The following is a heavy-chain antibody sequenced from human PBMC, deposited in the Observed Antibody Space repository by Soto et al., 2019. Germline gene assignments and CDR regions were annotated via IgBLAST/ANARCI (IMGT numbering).Heavy chain of an antibody. D-gene: IGHD4-17*01. CDR2: ISGSGGDT. Sequence: GGSLRLSCAASGFSFSTYPMTWVLQAPGKRLEGVSSISGSGGDTYYIDSVKGRFTISRDNSKKTAYLQMNSLRAEEKAVYYCAKILSTVTTYYYGMDVWGQGITVTVSS. CDR1: GFSFSTYP. J-gene: IGHJ6*02. CDR3: AKILSTVTTYYYGMDV. V-gene: IGHV3-23*01.